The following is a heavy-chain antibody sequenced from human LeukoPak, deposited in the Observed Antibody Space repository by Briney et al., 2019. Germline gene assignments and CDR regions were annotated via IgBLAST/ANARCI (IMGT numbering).Heavy chain of an antibody. J-gene: IGHJ3*02. D-gene: IGHD2-8*02. V-gene: IGHV1-18*01. CDR2: ISAYNGNT. CDR1: GHTFTSYG. Sequence: ASVKVSCKASGHTFTSYGISWVRQAPGQGLEWMGWISAYNGNTNYAQKLQGRVTMTTDTSTSTAYMELRSLRSDDTAVYYCARVDGTGGDDAFDIWGQGTMVTVSS. CDR3: ARVDGTGGDDAFDI.